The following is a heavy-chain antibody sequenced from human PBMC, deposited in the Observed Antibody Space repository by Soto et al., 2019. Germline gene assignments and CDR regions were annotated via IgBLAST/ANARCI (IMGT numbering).Heavy chain of an antibody. CDR2: TYYRSKWYN. Sequence: SQTLSLTCAISGDSVSSNSAAWSWIRQSPSRGLEWLGRTYYRSKWYNNYAVSVKSRITISPDTSKNQFSLQLNSVTAADTAVYYCARTYYYGSGSLCYFDYWGQGTLVTVSS. CDR1: GDSVSSNSAA. CDR3: ARTYYYGSGSLCYFDY. D-gene: IGHD3-10*01. J-gene: IGHJ4*02. V-gene: IGHV6-1*01.